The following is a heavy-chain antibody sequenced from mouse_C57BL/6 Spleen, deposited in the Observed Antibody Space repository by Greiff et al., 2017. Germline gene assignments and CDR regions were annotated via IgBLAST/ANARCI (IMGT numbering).Heavy chain of an antibody. D-gene: IGHD2-14*01. V-gene: IGHV1-15*01. CDR1: GYTFTDYE. CDR3: TRGTDY. Sequence: VQLQPSGAELVRPGASVTLSCTASGYTFTDYEMHWVKQTPVHGLEWIGAIDPETGGTAYNQKFKGKAILTADKSSSTAYMELRSLTSEDSAVYYCTRGTDYWGQGTTLTVSS. CDR2: IDPETGGT. J-gene: IGHJ2*01.